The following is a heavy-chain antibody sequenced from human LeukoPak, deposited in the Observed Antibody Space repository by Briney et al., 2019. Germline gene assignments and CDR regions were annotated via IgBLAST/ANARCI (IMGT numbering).Heavy chain of an antibody. CDR3: ARRVNYYDSSGYYYFDY. CDR1: GHTFTDYY. J-gene: IGHJ4*02. V-gene: IGHV1-18*04. D-gene: IGHD3-22*01. CDR2: INPNSGNT. Sequence: ASVKVSCKASGHTFTDYYMHWVRQAPGQGLEWMGWINPNSGNTNYAQKLRGRVTMTTDTSTSTAYMELRSLRSDDTAVYYCARRVNYYDSSGYYYFDYWGQGTLVTVSS.